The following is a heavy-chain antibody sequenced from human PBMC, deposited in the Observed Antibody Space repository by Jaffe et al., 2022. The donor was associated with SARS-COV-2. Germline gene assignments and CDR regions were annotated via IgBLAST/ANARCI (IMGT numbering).Heavy chain of an antibody. Sequence: QVQLQQWGAGLLKPSETLSLTCAVYGGSFSGYYWSWIRQPPGKGLEWIGEINHSGSTNYNPSLKSRVTISVDTSKNQFSLKLSSVTAADTAVYYCARARVAGIDYWGQGTLVTVSS. D-gene: IGHD6-19*01. V-gene: IGHV4-34*01. CDR2: INHSGST. J-gene: IGHJ4*02. CDR3: ARARVAGIDY. CDR1: GGSFSGYY.